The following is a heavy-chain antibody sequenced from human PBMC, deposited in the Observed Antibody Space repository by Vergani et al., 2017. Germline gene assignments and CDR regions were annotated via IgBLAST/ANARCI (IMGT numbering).Heavy chain of an antibody. V-gene: IGHV4-59*01. CDR1: GGSISSYY. J-gene: IGHJ4*02. D-gene: IGHD6-6*01. Sequence: QVQLQESGPGLVKPSETLSLTCTVSGGSISSYYWSWIRQPPGKGLEWIGYIYYSGSTNSNPSLKSRVTRSVDTSKNQFSLKLGSVTAADTAVYYCARVEQLVYYWGQGTLVTVSS. CDR2: IYYSGST. CDR3: ARVEQLVYY.